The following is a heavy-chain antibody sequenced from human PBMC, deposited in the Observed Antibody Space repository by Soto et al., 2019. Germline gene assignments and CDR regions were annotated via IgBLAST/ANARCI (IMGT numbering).Heavy chain of an antibody. CDR2: INPNSGGT. CDR3: ARGESNSSAWYRRYFDY. Sequence: ASVKVSCKASGYTFTGYYMHWVRQAPGQGLEWMGWINPNSGGTNYAQKFRGWVTMTRDTSISTAYMELSRLRSDDTAVYYCARGESNSSAWYRRYFDYWGQGTLVTVSS. V-gene: IGHV1-2*04. D-gene: IGHD6-19*01. CDR1: GYTFTGYY. J-gene: IGHJ4*02.